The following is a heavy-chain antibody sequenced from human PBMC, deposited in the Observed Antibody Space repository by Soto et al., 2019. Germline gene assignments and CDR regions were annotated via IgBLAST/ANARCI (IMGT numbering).Heavy chain of an antibody. J-gene: IGHJ4*02. CDR1: GFTVSSHA. CDR2: ISYSGTTT. Sequence: GGSLRLSCAASGFTVSSHAMSWVRQAPGKGLEWVSAISYSGTTTYYAESVKGRFTISRDNSKNTLYLQMNSLRVEDTAIYYCAKRFTLFGEVKLSPDFDYWGQGTLVTVSS. D-gene: IGHD3-3*01. CDR3: AKRFTLFGEVKLSPDFDY. V-gene: IGHV3-23*01.